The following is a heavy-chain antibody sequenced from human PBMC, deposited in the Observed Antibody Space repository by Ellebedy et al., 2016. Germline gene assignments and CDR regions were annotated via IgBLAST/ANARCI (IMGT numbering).Heavy chain of an antibody. D-gene: IGHD5-18*01. CDR1: GGSISSESYY. J-gene: IGHJ4*02. CDR2: IYYSGKT. CDR3: VRRGYTHGSSLDY. Sequence: GSLRLSCTVSGGSISSESYYWGWIRQPPGKGLEWVGSIYYSGKTYSNPSLKSRVTISVDASKNQFSLELTSVTAADTAVYYCVRRGYTHGSSLDYWGQGTLVTVSS. V-gene: IGHV4-39*01.